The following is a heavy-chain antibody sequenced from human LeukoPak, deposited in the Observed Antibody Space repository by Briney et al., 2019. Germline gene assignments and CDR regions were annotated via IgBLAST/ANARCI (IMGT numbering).Heavy chain of an antibody. Sequence: PGGSLRLSCAASGFAFSSYAMSWVRQAPGKGLEWVSAISGSGGDTWYADSVKGRFTISRDNSKNTLYLQMNSLRAEDTAVYYCARDLPAVAFVLYYWGQGTLVTVSS. V-gene: IGHV3-23*01. CDR1: GFAFSSYA. J-gene: IGHJ4*02. CDR3: ARDLPAVAFVLYY. D-gene: IGHD6-19*01. CDR2: ISGSGGDT.